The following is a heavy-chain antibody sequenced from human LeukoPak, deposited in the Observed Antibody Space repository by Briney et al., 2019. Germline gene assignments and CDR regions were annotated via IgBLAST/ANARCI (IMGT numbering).Heavy chain of an antibody. Sequence: ASVKVSCKASEYTFTDYYMHWVRQAPGRGLEWMGWINPNSGGTNYAQKFQGRVTMTRDTPISTAYMELSRLRSDDTAVYYCARKASYNFWSGRNPLAFDIWGQGTMVTVSS. V-gene: IGHV1-2*02. CDR3: ARKASYNFWSGRNPLAFDI. CDR2: INPNSGGT. CDR1: EYTFTDYY. D-gene: IGHD3-3*01. J-gene: IGHJ3*02.